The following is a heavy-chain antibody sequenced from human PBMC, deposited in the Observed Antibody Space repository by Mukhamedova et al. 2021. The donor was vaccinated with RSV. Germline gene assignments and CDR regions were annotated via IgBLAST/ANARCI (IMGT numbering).Heavy chain of an antibody. CDR3: ARHDYGGGFDI. D-gene: IGHD4-23*01. Sequence: GKGLEWIGSIYYSGSTYYNPSLKSRVTISVDTSKNQFSLKLSSVTAADTAVYYCARHDYGGGFDIWGQVTMVTVSS. CDR2: IYYSGST. J-gene: IGHJ3*02. V-gene: IGHV4-39*01.